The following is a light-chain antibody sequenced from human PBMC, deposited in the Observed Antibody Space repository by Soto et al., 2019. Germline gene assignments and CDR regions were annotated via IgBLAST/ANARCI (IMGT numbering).Light chain of an antibody. J-gene: IGKJ2*01. CDR1: QSISSE. CDR3: QQVHNCPLT. Sequence: EIVMTQSPATLSVSPGESATLSCRASQSISSELAWYQQKPGQPPRLLIYGASTRATGVPARFTGSGSGSDFTLTISGLQSEDFAVYYCQQVHNCPLTFGQGTRLEI. V-gene: IGKV3-15*01. CDR2: GAS.